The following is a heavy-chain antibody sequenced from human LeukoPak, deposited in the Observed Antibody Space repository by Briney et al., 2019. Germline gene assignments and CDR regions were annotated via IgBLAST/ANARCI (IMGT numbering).Heavy chain of an antibody. Sequence: GGSLRLSCAASGFTLSSYSMNWVRQAPGKGLEWVSSISSSSRYIYYADSVKGRFTISRDNAKNSLYLQTNSLRAEDTAVYYWARGSSHAFDIWGQGTMVTVSS. CDR1: GFTLSSYS. V-gene: IGHV3-21*01. CDR3: ARGSSHAFDI. D-gene: IGHD1-26*01. J-gene: IGHJ3*02. CDR2: ISSSSRYI.